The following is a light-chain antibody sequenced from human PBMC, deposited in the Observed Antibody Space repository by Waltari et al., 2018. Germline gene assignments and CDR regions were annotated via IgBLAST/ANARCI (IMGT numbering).Light chain of an antibody. CDR1: SSAVGGYHY. CDR3: SSYTSSNSWV. J-gene: IGLJ3*02. V-gene: IGLV2-14*01. Sequence: QSALTQPASVSGSPGQSITISCIGTSSAVGGYHYVSWYQQHPGKVPKLMIYEVSNRPSGVSNRFTASKSGNTASLTISGLQAEDEADYYCSSYTSSNSWVFGGGTKLTVL. CDR2: EVS.